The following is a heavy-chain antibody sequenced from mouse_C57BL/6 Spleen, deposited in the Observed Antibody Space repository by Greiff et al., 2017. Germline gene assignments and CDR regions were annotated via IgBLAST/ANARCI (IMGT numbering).Heavy chain of an antibody. CDR2: IDPNSGGT. V-gene: IGHV1-72*01. Sequence: QVQLQQPGAELVKPGASVKLSCKASGYTFTSYWMHWVKPRPGRGLEWIGRIDPNSGGTKYNEKFKSKATLTVDKPSSTAYMQLSSLTSEDSAVYYCARRDDGLDYYAMDYWGQGTSVTVSS. D-gene: IGHD2-3*01. CDR1: GYTFTSYW. CDR3: ARRDDGLDYYAMDY. J-gene: IGHJ4*01.